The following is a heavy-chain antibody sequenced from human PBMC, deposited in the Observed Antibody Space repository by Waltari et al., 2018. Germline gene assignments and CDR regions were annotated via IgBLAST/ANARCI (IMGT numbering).Heavy chain of an antibody. J-gene: IGHJ4*02. D-gene: IGHD2-15*01. CDR1: GGSFSGYY. CDR3: ARGYCSGGSCYHYFDY. V-gene: IGHV4-34*01. CDR2: INHMGST. Sequence: QVQLQQWGAGLLKPSETLSLTCAVYGGSFSGYYWSWTRQPPGKGLEWIGEINHMGSTNYNPSLKSRVTISVDTSKNQFSLKLSAVTAADTAVYYCARGYCSGGSCYHYFDYWGQGTLVTVSS.